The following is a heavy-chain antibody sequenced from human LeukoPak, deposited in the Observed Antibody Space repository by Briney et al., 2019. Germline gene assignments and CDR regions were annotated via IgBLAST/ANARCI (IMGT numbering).Heavy chain of an antibody. J-gene: IGHJ6*02. CDR2: IYGGGGT. Sequence: GGSLRLSCAASGFAVSSNYMSWVRQAPGKGLEWVSVIYGGGGTHYADSVKGRFTISRDSSRNTLFLHMNNLRAEDTAMYYCARSFYVSGSFRSPTYTLDVWGQGTTVTVSS. D-gene: IGHD3-10*01. CDR1: GFAVSSNY. CDR3: ARSFYVSGSFRSPTYTLDV. V-gene: IGHV3-53*01.